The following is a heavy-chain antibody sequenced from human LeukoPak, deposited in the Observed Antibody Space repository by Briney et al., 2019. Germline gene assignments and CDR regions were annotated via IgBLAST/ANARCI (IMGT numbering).Heavy chain of an antibody. CDR2: INHSGST. D-gene: IGHD1-26*01. CDR3: ARGWDDY. V-gene: IGHV4-34*01. CDR1: GGSFSGYY. J-gene: IGHJ4*02. Sequence: SETLSLTCAVYGGSFSGYYWSWIRQPPGKGLEWIGEINHSGSTNYNPSLKSRVTISVDTSKNQFSLKLGSVTAADTAVYYCARGWDDYWGQGTLVTVSS.